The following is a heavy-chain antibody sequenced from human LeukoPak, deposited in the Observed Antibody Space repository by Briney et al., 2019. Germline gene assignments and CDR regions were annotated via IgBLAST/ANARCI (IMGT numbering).Heavy chain of an antibody. Sequence: PGGSLRLSCAASGFTFSSYEMNWVRQAPGEGLEWVSYISSSGSTIYYADSVKGRFTISRDNAKNSLYLQMNSLRAEDTAVYYCASQTGYCSSTGCSVDYWGQGTLVTVSS. D-gene: IGHD2-2*01. CDR1: GFTFSSYE. J-gene: IGHJ4*02. V-gene: IGHV3-48*03. CDR3: ASQTGYCSSTGCSVDY. CDR2: ISSSGSTI.